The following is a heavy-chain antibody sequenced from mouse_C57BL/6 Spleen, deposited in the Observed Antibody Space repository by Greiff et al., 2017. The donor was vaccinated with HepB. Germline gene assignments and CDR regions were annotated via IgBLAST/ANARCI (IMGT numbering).Heavy chain of an antibody. CDR1: GFTFSSYA. V-gene: IGHV5-4*01. J-gene: IGHJ3*01. Sequence: EVKLVESGGGLVKPGGSLKLSCAASGFTFSSYAMSWVRQTPEKRLEWVATISDGGSYTYYPDNVKGRFTISRDNAKNNLDLQMSHLKSEDTAMYYWARDPAQARFAYWGQGTLVTVSA. CDR3: ARDPAQARFAY. CDR2: ISDGGSYT. D-gene: IGHD3-2*02.